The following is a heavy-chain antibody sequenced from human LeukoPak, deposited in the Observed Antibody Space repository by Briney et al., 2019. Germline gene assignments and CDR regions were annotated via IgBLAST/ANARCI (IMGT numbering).Heavy chain of an antibody. J-gene: IGHJ4*02. Sequence: GSSVKVSCKASGGTFSSYAISWVRQAPGQGLEWMGRIIPIFGTANYAQKFQGRVTITTDESTRTAYMELSSLRSEDTAVYYCARGGYCGGVCRLYYFDYWGQGTLVTVSS. CDR1: GGTFSSYA. D-gene: IGHD2-21*02. CDR3: ARGGYCGGVCRLYYFDY. V-gene: IGHV1-69*05. CDR2: IIPIFGTA.